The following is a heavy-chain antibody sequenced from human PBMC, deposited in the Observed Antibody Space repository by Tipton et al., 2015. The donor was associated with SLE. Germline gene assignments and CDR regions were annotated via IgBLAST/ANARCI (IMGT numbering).Heavy chain of an antibody. D-gene: IGHD1-26*01. V-gene: IGHV4-38-2*02. CDR1: TYSISSGYY. J-gene: IGHJ1*01. CDR2: IHQSGKM. Sequence: LRLSCTVSTYSISSGYYWGWIRQPPGKGLEWVGSIHQSGKMFFNPSLKSRVAMSMDTSKNQVFLRLRAVTAADTAVYYCGRSGGYRIHRWGQGTLVTVSS. CDR3: GRSGGYRIHR.